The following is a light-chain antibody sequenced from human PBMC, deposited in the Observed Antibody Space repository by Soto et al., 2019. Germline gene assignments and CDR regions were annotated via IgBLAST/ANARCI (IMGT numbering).Light chain of an antibody. CDR3: QQYGGSPWT. CDR1: QSVSNSY. J-gene: IGKJ1*01. CDR2: GAS. V-gene: IGKV3-20*01. Sequence: EIVLTQSPGTLSLSPGERATLSCRASQSVSNSYLAWYQQKPGQAPRLLIYGASSRATGIPDRFSGSGSGKDFALTISRLEPEDFAVYYCQQYGGSPWTFGQGTKVEIK.